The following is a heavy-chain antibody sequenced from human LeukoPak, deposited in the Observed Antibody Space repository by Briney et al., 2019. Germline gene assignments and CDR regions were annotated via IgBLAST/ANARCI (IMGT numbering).Heavy chain of an antibody. CDR2: ISGSGGST. CDR1: GFTFSSYG. Sequence: GGSLRLSCIASGFTFSSYGMGWVRQAPGKGLEWVSAISGSGGSTYYADSVKGRFTISRDNSKNTLYLQMNSLRAEDTAVYYCAKDGFDIVVVPAAMWEEGYFDYWGQGTLVTVSS. D-gene: IGHD2-2*01. CDR3: AKDGFDIVVVPAAMWEEGYFDY. J-gene: IGHJ4*02. V-gene: IGHV3-23*01.